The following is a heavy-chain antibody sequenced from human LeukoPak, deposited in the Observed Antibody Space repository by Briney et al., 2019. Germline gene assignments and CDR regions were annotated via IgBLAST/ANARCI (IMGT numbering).Heavy chain of an antibody. Sequence: SETLSLTCTVSGGSISNYYWSWIRQPPGKGLEWIGYIYYSGSTNYNPSLKSRVTISVDTSKNQFSLNLSSVTAADTAMYYCARDRSPEGYYDSSHWDYYHGMDVWGQGTTVTVSS. V-gene: IGHV4-59*01. CDR1: GGSISNYY. CDR3: ARDRSPEGYYDSSHWDYYHGMDV. D-gene: IGHD3-22*01. J-gene: IGHJ6*02. CDR2: IYYSGST.